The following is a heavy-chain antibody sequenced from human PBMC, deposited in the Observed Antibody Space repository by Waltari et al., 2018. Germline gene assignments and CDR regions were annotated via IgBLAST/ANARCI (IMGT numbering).Heavy chain of an antibody. CDR3: ARESGDYSPFDN. J-gene: IGHJ4*02. CDR2: IFTSGIT. Sequence: QVQLQESGPGLVKPLETLSLTCSVSGGSIRSYYWSWIRQPAGKGLEWIGHIFTSGITKYNRSLKSRVTMSGDTSKNQFSLKLTSVTAADTAVYYCARESGDYSPFDNWGQGTLVTVSS. V-gene: IGHV4-4*07. CDR1: GGSIRSYY. D-gene: IGHD4-17*01.